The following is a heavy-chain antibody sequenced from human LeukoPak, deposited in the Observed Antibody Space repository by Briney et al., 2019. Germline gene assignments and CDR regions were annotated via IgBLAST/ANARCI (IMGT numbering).Heavy chain of an antibody. D-gene: IGHD5-18*01. CDR2: ISSSSSYI. CDR3: ASAGYSYGPDY. CDR1: GFTFSSYS. V-gene: IGHV3-21*01. Sequence: GGSLRLSCAASGFTFSSYSMNWVRQAPGKGLEWVSSISSSSSYIYYADSVKGRFTISRDNAKNSLYLQMNSLRAEDTAVYYCASAGYSYGPDYWGQGTLVTVSS. J-gene: IGHJ4*02.